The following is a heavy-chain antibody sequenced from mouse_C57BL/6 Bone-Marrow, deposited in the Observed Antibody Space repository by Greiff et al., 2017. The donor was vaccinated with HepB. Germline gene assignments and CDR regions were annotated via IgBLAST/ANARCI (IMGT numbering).Heavy chain of an antibody. CDR3: AREGNYHWYFDV. CDR1: GYTFTNYW. V-gene: IGHV1-63*01. Sequence: VQLQQSGAELVRPGTSVKMSCKASGYTFTNYWIGWAKQRPGHGLEWIGDIYPGGGYTNYTEKFKGQATLTADKSASTAYMQFSSLTSEDSAIYYGAREGNYHWYFDVWGTGTTVTVAS. J-gene: IGHJ1*03. D-gene: IGHD2-1*01. CDR2: IYPGGGYT.